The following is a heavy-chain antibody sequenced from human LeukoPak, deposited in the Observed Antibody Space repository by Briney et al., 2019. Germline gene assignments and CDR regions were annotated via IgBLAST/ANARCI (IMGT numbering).Heavy chain of an antibody. CDR1: GGTFSSYA. CDR3: AADIVGATGYYFDY. CDR2: IIPIFGTA. V-gene: IGHV1-69*13. D-gene: IGHD1-26*01. Sequence: SVKVSCKASGGTFSSYAISWVGQAPGQGLEWMGGIIPIFGTANYAQKFQGRVTITADESTSTAYMELSSLRSEDTAVYYCAADIVGATGYYFDYWGQGTLVTVSS. J-gene: IGHJ4*02.